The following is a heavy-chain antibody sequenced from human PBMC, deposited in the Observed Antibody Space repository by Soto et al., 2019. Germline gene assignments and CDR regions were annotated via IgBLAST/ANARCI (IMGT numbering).Heavy chain of an antibody. CDR2: FDPEDGET. V-gene: IGHV1-24*01. J-gene: IGHJ3*02. Sequence: ASVKVSCKVSGYTLTELSMHWVRQAPGKGLEWMGGFDPEDGETIYAQKFQGRVTMTEDASTDTAYMELSSLRSEDTAVYYCATDNGSPPIDDAFDIWGQGTMVTVSS. D-gene: IGHD1-26*01. CDR3: ATDNGSPPIDDAFDI. CDR1: GYTLTELS.